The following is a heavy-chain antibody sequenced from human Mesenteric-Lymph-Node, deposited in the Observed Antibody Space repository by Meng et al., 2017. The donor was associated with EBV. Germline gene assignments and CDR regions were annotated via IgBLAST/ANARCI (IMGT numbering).Heavy chain of an antibody. D-gene: IGHD1-1*01. CDR1: GFSLSTSGGG. CDR3: AHRLEAFDH. Sequence: QITLKESGPTLVKPTQTHTLTCTVPGFSLSTSGGGVGWIRQPPEKALEWLALIYWDDDKRYSPSLKSRLTITKDTSKNQVVLTMTNMDPVDTATYYCAHRLEAFDHWGQGTLVTVSS. CDR2: IYWDDDK. J-gene: IGHJ4*02. V-gene: IGHV2-5*02.